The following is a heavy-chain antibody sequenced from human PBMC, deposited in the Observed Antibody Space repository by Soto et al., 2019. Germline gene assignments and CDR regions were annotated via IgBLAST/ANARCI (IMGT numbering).Heavy chain of an antibody. Sequence: QVQLVQSGAEVKKPGASVKVSCKASGYTFTSYGISWVRQAPGQGLEWMGWISAYNGNTNYAQKLQGRVTMTTDTSTSTAYMQLRSLRSDDTAVYYWARIYYYDSSGYLDAFDIWGQGTMVTVSS. CDR3: ARIYYYDSSGYLDAFDI. V-gene: IGHV1-18*04. D-gene: IGHD3-22*01. J-gene: IGHJ3*02. CDR2: ISAYNGNT. CDR1: GYTFTSYG.